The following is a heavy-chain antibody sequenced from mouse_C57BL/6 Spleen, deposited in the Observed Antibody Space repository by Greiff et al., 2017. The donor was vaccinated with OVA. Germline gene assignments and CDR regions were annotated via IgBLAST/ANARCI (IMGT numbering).Heavy chain of an antibody. J-gene: IGHJ1*03. CDR2: ISSGSSTI. V-gene: IGHV5-17*01. D-gene: IGHD2-2*01. CDR3: ARGDLATMVTTWYFDV. Sequence: EVKLVESGGGLVKPGGSLKLSCAASGFTFSDYGMHWVRQAPEKGLEWVAYISSGSSTIYYADTVKGRFTISRDNAKNTLFLQMTSLRSEDTAMYYCARGDLATMVTTWYFDVWGTGTTVTVSS. CDR1: GFTFSDYG.